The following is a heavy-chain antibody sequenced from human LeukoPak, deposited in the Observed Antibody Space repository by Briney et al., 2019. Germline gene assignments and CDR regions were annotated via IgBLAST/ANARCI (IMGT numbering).Heavy chain of an antibody. CDR1: GYTLTELS. D-gene: IGHD6-6*01. CDR3: AKDLEYSSSSYYFDY. CDR2: FDPEDGET. J-gene: IGHJ4*02. V-gene: IGHV1-24*01. Sequence: GASVKVSCKVSGYTLTELSMHWVRQAPGKGLEWMGGFDPEDGETIYAQKFQGRVTMTEDTSTDTAYMELSSLRSEDTAVYYCAKDLEYSSSSYYFDYWGQGTLVTVSS.